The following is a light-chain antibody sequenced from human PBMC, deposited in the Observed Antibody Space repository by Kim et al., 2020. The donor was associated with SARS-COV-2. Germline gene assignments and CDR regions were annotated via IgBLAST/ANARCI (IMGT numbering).Light chain of an antibody. CDR2: RDN. V-gene: IGLV3-1*01. CDR1: KLGDKY. CDR3: QAWDSSIYV. J-gene: IGLJ1*01. Sequence: SPGQTASITCSGDKLGDKYASGYQQKPGQSPVVVIFRDNRRPSGIPERFSGSNSGKTATLTISGTQAMDEADYYCQAWDSSIYVFGTGTKVTVL.